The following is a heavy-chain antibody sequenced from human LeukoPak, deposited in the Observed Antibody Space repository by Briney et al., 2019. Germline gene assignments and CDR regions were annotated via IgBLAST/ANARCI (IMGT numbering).Heavy chain of an antibody. CDR3: ARCVKARVVQSRCFYDS. J-gene: IGHJ4*02. D-gene: IGHD2-15*01. CDR1: GGSFSGHY. Sequence: SETLSLTCSVYGGSFSGHYWSWIRQAPDKGLEWIGEINDDGRTNSNLSLKSRVTISVETSKNQFSMKLTTVTAADRGVCYCARCVKARVVQSRCFYDSWGQGTQVTVTS. V-gene: IGHV4-34*01. CDR2: INDDGRT.